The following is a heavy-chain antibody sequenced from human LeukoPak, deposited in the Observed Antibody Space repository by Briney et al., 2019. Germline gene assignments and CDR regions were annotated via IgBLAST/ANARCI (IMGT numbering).Heavy chain of an antibody. J-gene: IGHJ4*02. D-gene: IGHD3-22*01. Sequence: PGGSLRLSCAASGFTFSSYSMNWVRQAPGKGLEWVSYISSSSSTIYYADSVKGRFTISRDNAKNSLYLQMNSLRAEDTAVYYCAKDTPYHYDSSGYLRTGGYDYWGQGTLVTVSS. V-gene: IGHV3-48*01. CDR1: GFTFSSYS. CDR3: AKDTPYHYDSSGYLRTGGYDY. CDR2: ISSSSSTI.